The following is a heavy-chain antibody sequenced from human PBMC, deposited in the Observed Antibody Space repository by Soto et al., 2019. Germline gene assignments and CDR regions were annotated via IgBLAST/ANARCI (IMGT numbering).Heavy chain of an antibody. CDR2: IYYSGST. CDR1: GGSISSYY. D-gene: IGHD6-19*01. Sequence: QVQLQESGPGLVKPSETLSLTCTVSGGSISSYYWSWIRQPPGKGLEWIGYIYYSGSTNYNPSLKSRVTKSGDTAKNPFSLKLSSVDGADPGRYYCARGSGWYEFDYWGQGTLVTVSS. V-gene: IGHV4-59*12. J-gene: IGHJ4*02. CDR3: ARGSGWYEFDY.